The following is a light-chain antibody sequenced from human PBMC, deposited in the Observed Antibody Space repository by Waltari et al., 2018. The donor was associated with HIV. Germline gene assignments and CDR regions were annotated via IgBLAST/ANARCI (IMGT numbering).Light chain of an antibody. J-gene: IGLJ3*02. Sequence: VLTQPHSASGTPGQTVTISCSGSPPNLSFDSVPWYHHVPGTAPRLLIYRTAQRPSGVPDRFSGSISGTSASLAISGLHYEDDGDYYCALWTDTLTGWVFGGGTKVTVL. CDR1: PPNLSFDS. CDR3: ALWTDTLTGWV. CDR2: RTA. V-gene: IGLV1-44*01.